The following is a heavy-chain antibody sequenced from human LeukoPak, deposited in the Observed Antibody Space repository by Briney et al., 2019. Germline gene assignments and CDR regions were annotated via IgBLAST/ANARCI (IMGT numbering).Heavy chain of an antibody. J-gene: IGHJ4*02. CDR1: GFTFSSYG. CDR3: ARGVIAAAGIVDY. Sequence: GESLKISCAASGFTFSSYGMHWVRQAPGKGLEWVAVIWYDGCNKYYADSVKGRFTISRDNSKNTLYLQMNSLRAEDTAVYYCARGVIAAAGIVDYWGQGTLVAVSS. CDR2: IWYDGCNK. D-gene: IGHD6-13*01. V-gene: IGHV3-33*01.